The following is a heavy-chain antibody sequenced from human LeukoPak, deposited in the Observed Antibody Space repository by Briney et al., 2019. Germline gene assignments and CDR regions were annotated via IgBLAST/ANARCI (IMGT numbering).Heavy chain of an antibody. CDR2: IYTRGNT. CDR3: VREVGDWFDP. J-gene: IGHJ5*02. Sequence: SDTLSLTCTVSGDSINSNYWSWVRQPPGKGLEWIGYIYTRGNTNYNPSLKSRVTISADTPKNQLSLKVSSVTAADTAVYYCVREVGDWFDPWGQGTLVTVSS. V-gene: IGHV4-4*09. CDR1: GDSINSNY.